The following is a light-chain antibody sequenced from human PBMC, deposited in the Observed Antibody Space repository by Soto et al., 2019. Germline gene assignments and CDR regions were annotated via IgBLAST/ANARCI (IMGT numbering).Light chain of an antibody. CDR3: HQRSNWPLT. J-gene: IGKJ4*01. Sequence: ELVLTQSPGTLSLSPGGSATLSCRASQSVSRYLAWYQQKPGQALRLLIYDASKRATCIPARFSGSGSGTDFTLTISSLEPEDFAIYYCHQRSNWPLTFGGGTRLEIK. CDR2: DAS. V-gene: IGKV3-11*01. CDR1: QSVSRY.